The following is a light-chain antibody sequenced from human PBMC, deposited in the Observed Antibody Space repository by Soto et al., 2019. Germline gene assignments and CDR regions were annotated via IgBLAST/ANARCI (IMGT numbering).Light chain of an antibody. J-gene: IGLJ1*01. CDR3: SSYAASNNFYV. CDR1: SSDVGSYNF. Sequence: QSALTQPPSASGSPGQSVTISCTGTSSDVGSYNFVSWYQQYPGKAPKLMIYEVSKRPSGVPDRFSGSKSGNTASLTVSGLQAEDEADYYCSSYAASNNFYVFGTGTQLTVL. CDR2: EVS. V-gene: IGLV2-8*01.